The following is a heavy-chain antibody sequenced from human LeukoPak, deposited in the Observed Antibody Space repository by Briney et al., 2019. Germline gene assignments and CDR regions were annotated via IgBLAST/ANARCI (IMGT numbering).Heavy chain of an antibody. CDR2: ISGSGGST. CDR3: AKDPKGRYYYYGMDV. J-gene: IGHJ6*02. D-gene: IGHD3-10*01. Sequence: GGSLRLSCAASGFTFSSYAMSWVRQAPGKGLEWVSAISGSGGSTYYADSVKGRFTISRDSSKNTLYLQMNSLRAEDTAVYYCAKDPKGRYYYYGMDVWGQGTTVTVSS. CDR1: GFTFSSYA. V-gene: IGHV3-23*01.